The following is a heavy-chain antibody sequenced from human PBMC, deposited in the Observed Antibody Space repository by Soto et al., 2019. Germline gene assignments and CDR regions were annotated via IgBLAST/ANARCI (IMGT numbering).Heavy chain of an antibody. J-gene: IGHJ4*02. CDR1: GGSFSGYY. CDR2: VTHSGST. V-gene: IGHV4-34*01. Sequence: QVQLQQWGAGLLKPSETLSLTCAVYGGSFSGYYWSWIRQPPGKGLEWIGEVTHSGSTNYNPSLKSRVTISVDTSKNPFSLQLSSVTAADTAVYYCARTYSSSWSTFEYWGQGALVTVSS. CDR3: ARTYSSSWSTFEY. D-gene: IGHD6-13*01.